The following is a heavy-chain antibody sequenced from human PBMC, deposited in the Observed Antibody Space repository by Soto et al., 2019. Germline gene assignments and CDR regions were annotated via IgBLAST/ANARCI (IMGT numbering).Heavy chain of an antibody. J-gene: IGHJ4*02. Sequence: QVQLVESAGGGVQPGRSLRLSCAASGFTFSNYAMHWVRQAPGKGLEWMALISFDGSRKNYADSVKGRFTIARDNSKNTLYLQMNGLRAEDTAVYYCAREGIDYYDSSGYYAYWGQGTLITVSS. V-gene: IGHV3-30-3*01. CDR1: GFTFSNYA. CDR2: ISFDGSRK. CDR3: AREGIDYYDSSGYYAY. D-gene: IGHD3-22*01.